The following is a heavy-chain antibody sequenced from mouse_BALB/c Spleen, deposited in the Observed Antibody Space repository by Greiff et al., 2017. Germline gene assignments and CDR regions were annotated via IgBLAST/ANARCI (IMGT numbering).Heavy chain of an antibody. CDR3: ASGNGSSYWFAY. V-gene: IGHV5-9-3*01. Sequence: EVQLVESGGGLVKPGGSLKLSCAASGFTFSSYAMSWVRQTPEKRLEWVATISSGGSYTYYPDSVKGRFTISRDNAKNTLYLQMSSLRSEDTAMYYCASGNGSSYWFAYWGQGTLVTVSA. J-gene: IGHJ3*01. D-gene: IGHD1-1*01. CDR1: GFTFSSYA. CDR2: ISSGGSYT.